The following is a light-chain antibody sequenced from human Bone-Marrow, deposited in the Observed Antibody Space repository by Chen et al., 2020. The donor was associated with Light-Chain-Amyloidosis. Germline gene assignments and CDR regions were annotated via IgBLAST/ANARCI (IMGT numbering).Light chain of an antibody. V-gene: IGKV4-1*01. CDR2: WAS. J-gene: IGKJ5*01. Sequence: EIVMTQSPDSLAVSLGARVTIICKSSRRVTSSTDNKNYLAWYQQKPGQPPRLLFSWASTRESGVPDRFSASGSGTDFTLTISSLQAEDVALYFCQQYYGAPFTFGQGTRLETK. CDR1: RRVTSSTDNKNY. CDR3: QQYYGAPFT.